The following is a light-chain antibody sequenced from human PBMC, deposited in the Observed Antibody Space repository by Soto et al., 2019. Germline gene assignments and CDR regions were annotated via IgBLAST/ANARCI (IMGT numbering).Light chain of an antibody. CDR3: QQLNNYPRT. CDR2: TAS. J-gene: IGKJ1*01. CDR1: QGISSY. V-gene: IGKV1-9*01. Sequence: LTQSPDTLSVSPGERATLSCRASQGISSYLAWYQQKPGKAPKLLISTASTLQSGVPSRFSGSGSGTEFTLTISSLQPEDFATYYCQQLNNYPRTFGQGTKVEIK.